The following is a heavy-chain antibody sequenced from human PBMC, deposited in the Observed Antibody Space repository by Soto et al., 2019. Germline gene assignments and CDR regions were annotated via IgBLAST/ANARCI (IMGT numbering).Heavy chain of an antibody. CDR1: GYTFGNFG. CDR2: ISPYSDNT. Sequence: QVLLVQSGAEVRKPGGSVKVSCTASGYTFGNFGISWVRQAPGQGLEWMGWISPYSDNTYYAQNFAGRVTMTTDTSTSTAYVGVRGLTADGTAVYFCGRVGCTGDDYSFAYWGQGTLVTGSS. J-gene: IGHJ4*02. D-gene: IGHD3-16*01. CDR3: GRVGCTGDDYSFAY. V-gene: IGHV1-18*01.